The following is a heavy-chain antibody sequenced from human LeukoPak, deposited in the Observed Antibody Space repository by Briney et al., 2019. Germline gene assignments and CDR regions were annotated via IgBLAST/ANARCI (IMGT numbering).Heavy chain of an antibody. V-gene: IGHV3-23*01. CDR2: ISGSGGST. CDR3: AKGVSYSY. CDR1: GFTFSSYA. Sequence: PGGSLRLSCAASGFTFSSYAMTSVRQAPGKGLEWVSAISGSGGSTYYADSVKGRFTISRDNSKNTLYLQRNSLRAEETAVYYCAKGVSYSYWGQGTLVTVSS. D-gene: IGHD1-26*01. J-gene: IGHJ4*02.